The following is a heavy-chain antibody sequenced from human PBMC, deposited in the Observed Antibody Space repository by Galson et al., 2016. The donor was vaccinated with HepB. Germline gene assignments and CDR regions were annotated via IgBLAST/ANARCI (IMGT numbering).Heavy chain of an antibody. CDR2: ISYDGINK. V-gene: IGHV3-30*18. CDR3: AKESNIAWLLLTNSFDY. Sequence: SLRLSCAASGFTFNSYDMHWVRQAPGKGLEWVAVISYDGINKYYAGSVKGRFSTSRDNSKNTLHLRMNSLRAEDTAVYYCAKESNIAWLLLTNSFDYWGQGTLVTVSS. CDR1: GFTFNSYD. D-gene: IGHD3-3*01. J-gene: IGHJ4*02.